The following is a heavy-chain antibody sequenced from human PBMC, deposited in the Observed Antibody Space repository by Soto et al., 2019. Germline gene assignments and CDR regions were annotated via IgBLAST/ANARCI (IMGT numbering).Heavy chain of an antibody. V-gene: IGHV4-39*01. CDR3: ASRYYDILAPFDY. J-gene: IGHJ4*02. D-gene: IGHD3-9*01. Sequence: PSETLSLTCTVSGCSVSSSSYYWGWVRQPPGKGLEWIGSIYYSGSTYYNPSLKSRVTISVDTSKDQFSLKLSSVTAADTAVYYCASRYYDILAPFDYWGQGTLVTVSS. CDR1: GCSVSSSSYY. CDR2: IYYSGST.